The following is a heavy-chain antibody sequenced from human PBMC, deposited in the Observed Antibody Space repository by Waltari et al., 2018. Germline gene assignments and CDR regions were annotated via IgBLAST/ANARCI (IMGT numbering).Heavy chain of an antibody. Sequence: EVQLVESGGGLVQPGGSLRLSCAASGFTVRSNYMRCVRQAPGKGLGWVSVIYSGGSTYYADSVKGRFTISRDNSKNTLYLQMNSLRAEDTAVYYCAARDGGITIFGVVYYYYGMDVWGQGTTVTVSS. CDR1: GFTVRSNY. J-gene: IGHJ6*02. V-gene: IGHV3-66*02. CDR3: AARDGGITIFGVVYYYYGMDV. D-gene: IGHD3-3*01. CDR2: IYSGGST.